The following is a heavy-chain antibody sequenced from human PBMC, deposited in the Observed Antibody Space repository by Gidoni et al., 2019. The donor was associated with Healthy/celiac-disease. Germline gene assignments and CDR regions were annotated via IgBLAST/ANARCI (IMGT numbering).Heavy chain of an antibody. V-gene: IGHV4-39*01. CDR2: IYYSGST. CDR3: ASQRIQLWLNYYYGMDV. J-gene: IGHJ6*02. Sequence: QLQLQESGPGLVKPSETLSLTCTVSGGSISSSSYYWGWIRQPPGKGLEWIGSIYYSGSTYYNPSLKSRVTISVDTSKNQFSLKLSSVTAADTAVYYCASQRIQLWLNYYYGMDVWGQGTTVTVSS. CDR1: GGSISSSSYY. D-gene: IGHD5-18*01.